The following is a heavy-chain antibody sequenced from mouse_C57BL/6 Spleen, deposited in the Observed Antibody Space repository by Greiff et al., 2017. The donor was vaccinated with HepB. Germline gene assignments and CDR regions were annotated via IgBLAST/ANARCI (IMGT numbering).Heavy chain of an antibody. V-gene: IGHV1-55*01. Sequence: QVQLQQPGAELVKPGASVKMSCKASGYTFTSYWITWVKQRPGQGLEWIGDIYPGSGSTNYNEKFKSKATLTVDTSSSTAYMQLSSLTSEDSAVYYCAMEEGNYEYFDVWGTGTTVTVSS. CDR1: GYTFTSYW. D-gene: IGHD2-1*01. J-gene: IGHJ1*03. CDR3: AMEEGNYEYFDV. CDR2: IYPGSGST.